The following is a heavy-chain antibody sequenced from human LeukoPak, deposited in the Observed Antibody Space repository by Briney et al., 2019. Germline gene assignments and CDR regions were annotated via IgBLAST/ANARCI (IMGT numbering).Heavy chain of an antibody. CDR3: ASSSKDSGGYLFDY. Sequence: SETLSLTCNVSRGSIGSSSYYRGWVRQPPGKGLEWIGSFYYSGTTYYNPSLKSRVTISVDTSKNHFSLNMTSVTAADTAVYFRASSSKDSGGYLFDYWGQGILVTASS. CDR2: FYYSGTT. CDR1: RGSIGSSSYY. J-gene: IGHJ4*02. V-gene: IGHV4-39*02. D-gene: IGHD3-22*01.